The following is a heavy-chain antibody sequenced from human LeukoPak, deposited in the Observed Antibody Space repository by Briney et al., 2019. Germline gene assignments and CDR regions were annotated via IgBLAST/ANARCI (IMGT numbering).Heavy chain of an antibody. CDR1: GASINSDTYY. V-gene: IGHV4-39*07. Sequence: SETLSLTCTVSGASINSDTYYWGWIRQPPGRGLEWIGTHSHSGSAYYNPSLKSRVTMSVDTSKNQFSLKLSSVTAADTAVYYCARGRYYYGSGSLNWFDPWGQGTLVTVSS. J-gene: IGHJ5*02. D-gene: IGHD3-10*01. CDR2: HSHSGSA. CDR3: ARGRYYYGSGSLNWFDP.